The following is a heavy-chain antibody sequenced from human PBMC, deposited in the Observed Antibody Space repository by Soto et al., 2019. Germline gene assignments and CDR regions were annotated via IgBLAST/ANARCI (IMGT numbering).Heavy chain of an antibody. J-gene: IGHJ5*02. D-gene: IGHD2-21*01. Sequence: QVQLQESGPGLVKSSETLSLTCTVYGASSSSYYWSWIRQPPGKGLEWIGYMNDFGRTIYNPSLKSRVTISLDTSKNQFSLKVTSVIAADTAVYYCARSFGRDAVRCHWFDPWGQGTLVTVSS. CDR2: MNDFGRT. CDR3: ARSFGRDAVRCHWFDP. V-gene: IGHV4-59*01. CDR1: GASSSSYY.